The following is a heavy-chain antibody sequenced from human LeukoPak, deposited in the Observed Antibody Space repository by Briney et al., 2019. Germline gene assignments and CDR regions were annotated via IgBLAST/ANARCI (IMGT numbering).Heavy chain of an antibody. D-gene: IGHD1-26*01. V-gene: IGHV1-2*02. J-gene: IGHJ4*02. CDR1: GYTFTGYY. Sequence: ASVKVSCKASGYTFTGYYMHWVRQAPGQGLEWMGWINPNSGGTNYAQKFQGRVTMTRDTSISTAYMELSRLRSDDTAVYYCARDLVEATTFDYWGQGTLVTVSS. CDR2: INPNSGGT. CDR3: ARDLVEATTFDY.